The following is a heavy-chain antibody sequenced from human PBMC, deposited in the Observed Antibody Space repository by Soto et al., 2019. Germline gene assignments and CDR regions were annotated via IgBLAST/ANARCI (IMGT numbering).Heavy chain of an antibody. CDR3: ARSPWGGPFDY. CDR1: GFIVSSNY. V-gene: IGHV3-53*01. Sequence: EVQLVESGGGLIQPGGSLRLSCTASGFIVSSNYMSWVRQAPGKGLEWVSVIYSGGSTYYGDSVKGRFTISRDNSKHTLYLQMNNLRAEDTAVYHCARSPWGGPFDYWGQGTLVTVSS. J-gene: IGHJ4*02. CDR2: IYSGGST. D-gene: IGHD7-27*01.